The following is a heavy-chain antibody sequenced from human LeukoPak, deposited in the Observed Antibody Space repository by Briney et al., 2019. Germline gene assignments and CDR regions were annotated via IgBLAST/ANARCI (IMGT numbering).Heavy chain of an antibody. J-gene: IGHJ4*02. CDR1: GGSISSCSYY. D-gene: IGHD3-3*01. CDR3: AGQGDFWSGYCFGY. Sequence: SETLSLTCTVSGGSISSCSYYWGWIRQPPGKGLEWIGSIYYSGSTYYNPSLKSRVTISVDTSKNQFSLKLSSVTAADTAVYYCAGQGDFWSGYCFGYWGQGTLVTVSS. V-gene: IGHV4-39*01. CDR2: IYYSGST.